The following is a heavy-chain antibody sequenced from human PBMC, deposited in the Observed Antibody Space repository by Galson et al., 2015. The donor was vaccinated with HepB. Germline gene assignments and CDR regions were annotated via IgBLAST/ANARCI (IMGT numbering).Heavy chain of an antibody. Sequence: TLSLTCTVSGGSISSGGYYWSWIRQHPGKGLEWIGYIYYSGSTYYNPSLKSRVTISVDTSKNQFSLKLSSVTAADTAVYYCARDVHRPGYCSGGSCYRNDDAFDIWGQGTMVTVSS. D-gene: IGHD2-15*01. CDR3: ARDVHRPGYCSGGSCYRNDDAFDI. J-gene: IGHJ3*02. V-gene: IGHV4-31*03. CDR2: IYYSGST. CDR1: GGSISSGGYY.